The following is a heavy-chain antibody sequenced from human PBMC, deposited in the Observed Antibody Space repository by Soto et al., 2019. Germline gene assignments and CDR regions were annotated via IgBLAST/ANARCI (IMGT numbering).Heavy chain of an antibody. J-gene: IGHJ4*02. Sequence: NPSETLSLTCAVYGGSFSGYYWSWIRQPPGKGLEWIGEINHSGSTNYNPSLKSRVTISVDTSKNQFSLKLGSVTAADTAVYYCARETGDVWYFDYWGQGTLVTVSS. CDR1: GGSFSGYY. CDR3: ARETGDVWYFDY. V-gene: IGHV4-34*01. D-gene: IGHD7-27*01. CDR2: INHSGST.